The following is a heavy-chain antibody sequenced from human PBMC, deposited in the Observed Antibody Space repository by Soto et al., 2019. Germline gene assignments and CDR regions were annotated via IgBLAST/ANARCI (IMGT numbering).Heavy chain of an antibody. CDR3: ARAAKRYFDY. Sequence: QVQLVQSGAEVKKPGSSMNVSCKASGGTFNTFAISWVRQAPGQGLEWMGGIIPVLGPAFYAPKFQGRVTITAEKSTTTAYLELSNLTSEDTAVYHCARAAKRYFDYWGQGTLVTVSS. CDR2: IIPVLGPA. V-gene: IGHV1-69*06. J-gene: IGHJ4*02. CDR1: GGTFNTFA.